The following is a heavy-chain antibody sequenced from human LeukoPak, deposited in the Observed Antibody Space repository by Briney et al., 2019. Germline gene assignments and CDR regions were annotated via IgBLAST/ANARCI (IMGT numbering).Heavy chain of an antibody. CDR3: AKPRAMTTGVGRYFDL. CDR2: ISSSSSYI. D-gene: IGHD1-1*01. CDR1: GFTFSSYS. Sequence: GGSLRLSCAASGFTFSSYSMNWVRQAPGKGLEWVSSISSSSSYIYYPDSVKGRFTVSRDNSKNTLYLQMSSLRAEDTAIYYCAKPRAMTTGVGRYFDLWGRGTLVTVSS. V-gene: IGHV3-21*04. J-gene: IGHJ2*01.